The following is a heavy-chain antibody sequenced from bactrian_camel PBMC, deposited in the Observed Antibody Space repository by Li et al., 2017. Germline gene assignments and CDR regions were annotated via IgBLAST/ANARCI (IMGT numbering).Heavy chain of an antibody. J-gene: IGHJ4*01. D-gene: IGHD1*01. V-gene: IGHV3S31*01. CDR3: ARGGGSAAYP. CDR2: ITKDGQLT. Sequence: QLVESGGGLVNPGGSLRLSCAASGFAFSAYAMTWVRQRPGQGIEWVATITKDGQLTSYGNSMKGRATISRHNANNTLYLQLTSLTTEDTAMYFCARGGGSAAYPRGQGTQVTVS. CDR1: GFAFSAYA.